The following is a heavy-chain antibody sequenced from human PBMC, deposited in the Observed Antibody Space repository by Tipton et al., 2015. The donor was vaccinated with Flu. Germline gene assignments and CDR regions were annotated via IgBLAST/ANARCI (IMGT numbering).Heavy chain of an antibody. CDR2: ISSSGSTI. J-gene: IGHJ4*02. V-gene: IGHV3-11*01. CDR3: ARVGRYSSSSGDY. D-gene: IGHD6-6*01. Sequence: LSLTCTVSGGSISSYYWSWIRQPAGKGLEWISYISSSGSTIYYADSVKGRFTISRDNAKNSLYLQMNSLRAEDTAVYYCARVGRYSSSSGDYWGQGTLVTVSS. CDR1: GGSISSYY.